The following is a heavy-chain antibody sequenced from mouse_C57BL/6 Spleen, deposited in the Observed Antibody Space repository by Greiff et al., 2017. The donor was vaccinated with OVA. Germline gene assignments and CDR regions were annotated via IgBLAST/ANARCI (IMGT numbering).Heavy chain of an antibody. Sequence: ESGPGLVKPSQSLSLTCSVTGYSITSGYYWNWIRQFPGNKLEWMGYISYDGSNNYNPSLKNRISITRDTSKNQLFLKLNSVTTEDTATYYCAREDYGPFDYWGQGTTLTVSS. V-gene: IGHV3-6*01. CDR1: GYSITSGYY. J-gene: IGHJ2*01. CDR3: AREDYGPFDY. D-gene: IGHD2-4*01. CDR2: ISYDGSN.